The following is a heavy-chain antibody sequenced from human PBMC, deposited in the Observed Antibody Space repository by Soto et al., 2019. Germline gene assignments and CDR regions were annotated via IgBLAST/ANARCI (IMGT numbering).Heavy chain of an antibody. D-gene: IGHD1-26*01. CDR3: PSEGVGHLDREFEV. CDR2: INENGAAQ. J-gene: IGHJ3*01. CDR1: GFIFSMHW. Sequence: EVQLVESGGGLVQPGGSLRLSCEASGFIFSMHWMRWVRQAPGKGVEWVANINENGAAQYYVGSLRGRFTVSRHNTKNALYLKINIGRVDDTAVYYCPSEGVGHLDREFEVWGQARMVTVTS. V-gene: IGHV3-7*01.